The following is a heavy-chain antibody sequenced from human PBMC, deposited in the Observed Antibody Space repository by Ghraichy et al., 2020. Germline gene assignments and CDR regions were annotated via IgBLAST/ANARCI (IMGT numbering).Heavy chain of an antibody. CDR3: ASVGGYDHKIDY. D-gene: IGHD5-12*01. V-gene: IGHV4-59*01. CDR2: IYYSGST. CDR1: GGSISSYY. J-gene: IGHJ4*02. Sequence: ETLSLTCTVSGGSISSYYWSWIRQPPGKGLEWIGYIYYSGSTNYNPSLKSRVTISVDTSKNQFSLKLSSVTAADTAVYYCASVGGYDHKIDYWGQGTLVTVSS.